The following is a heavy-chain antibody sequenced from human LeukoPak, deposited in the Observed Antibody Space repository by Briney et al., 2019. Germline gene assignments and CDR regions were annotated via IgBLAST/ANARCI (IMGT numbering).Heavy chain of an antibody. Sequence: PGGSLRLSCAASGFTFSNYEMNWVRQAPGKGLEWVSYISSSDSIIYYAYSVKGRFTISRDNAKNSLYMQMNSLRAEDTAVYYCATGVLAYWGQGTLVSVSS. V-gene: IGHV3-48*03. CDR3: ATGVLAY. CDR1: GFTFSNYE. D-gene: IGHD3-10*01. CDR2: ISSSDSII. J-gene: IGHJ4*02.